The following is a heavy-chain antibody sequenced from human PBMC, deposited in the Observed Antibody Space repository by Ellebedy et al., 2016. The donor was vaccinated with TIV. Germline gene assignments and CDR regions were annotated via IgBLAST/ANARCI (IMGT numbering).Heavy chain of an antibody. D-gene: IGHD1-26*01. CDR2: INPNSGGT. CDR3: ARVKWELPFDY. Sequence: AASVKVSCKASGYTFTGYYMHWVRQAPGQGLEWMGWINPNSGGTNYAQKFQGWVTMTRDTSISTAYMELSRLRSADTAVYYCARVKWELPFDYWGQGTLVTVSS. J-gene: IGHJ4*02. CDR1: GYTFTGYY. V-gene: IGHV1-2*04.